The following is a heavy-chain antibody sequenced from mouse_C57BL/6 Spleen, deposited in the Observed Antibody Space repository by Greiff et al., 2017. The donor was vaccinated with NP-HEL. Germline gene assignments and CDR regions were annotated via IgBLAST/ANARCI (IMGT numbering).Heavy chain of an antibody. D-gene: IGHD1-1*01. J-gene: IGHJ1*03. CDR2: IYPGSGST. V-gene: IGHV1-55*01. CDR1: GYTFTSYW. CDR3: ASITTVVGYWYFDV. Sequence: VQLQQSGAELVKPGASVKMSCKASGYTFTSYWITWVKQRPGQGLEWIGDIYPGSGSTNYNEKFKSKATLTVDTSSSTAYMQLSSLTAEDSAVYYCASITTVVGYWYFDVWGTGTTVTVSS.